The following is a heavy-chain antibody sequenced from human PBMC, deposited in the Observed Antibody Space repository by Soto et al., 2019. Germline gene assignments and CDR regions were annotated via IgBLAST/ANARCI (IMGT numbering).Heavy chain of an antibody. J-gene: IGHJ5*02. V-gene: IGHV1-8*01. D-gene: IGHD2-15*01. Sequence: QVQLVQSGVEVKKPGASVKVSCKASGYTFTSYDINWVRQATGQGLEWMGWMNPNSGNTGYAQKFQGRVTMTRNTSISTAYMELSSLRSEDTAVYYCARGEAGFCSGGSCYSGWFDPWGQGTLVTVSS. CDR3: ARGEAGFCSGGSCYSGWFDP. CDR2: MNPNSGNT. CDR1: GYTFTSYD.